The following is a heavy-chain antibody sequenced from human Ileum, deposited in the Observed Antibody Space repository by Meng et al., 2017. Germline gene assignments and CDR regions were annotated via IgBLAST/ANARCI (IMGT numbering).Heavy chain of an antibody. CDR2: IKSKTDGGTT. V-gene: IGHV3-15*01. Sequence: GGSLRLSCAASGFTFSNAWMSWVRQAPGKGLEWVGRIKSKTDGGTTDYADPVKGRFTISRDDSKNSLYLQMNSLKTEDTAVYYCTTEVGGSYGGYDYYYYGMDVWGQGTTVTVSS. J-gene: IGHJ6*02. CDR1: GFTFSNAW. CDR3: TTEVGGSYGGYDYYYYGMDV. D-gene: IGHD1-26*01.